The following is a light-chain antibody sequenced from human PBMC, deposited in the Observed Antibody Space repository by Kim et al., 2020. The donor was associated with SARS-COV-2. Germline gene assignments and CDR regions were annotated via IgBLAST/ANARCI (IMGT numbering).Light chain of an antibody. J-gene: IGKJ4*01. CDR1: QDIGHY. CDR2: RAS. Sequence: IQLTQSPSSLSASVGGRVTITCRASQDIGHYLAWYRQKPGKAPEVLIYRASTLQSGVPSRFSGSGSGTEFTLTISSLQAEDFTTYYCQQMDRSPLTFGGGTKVDIK. CDR3: QQMDRSPLT. V-gene: IGKV1-9*01.